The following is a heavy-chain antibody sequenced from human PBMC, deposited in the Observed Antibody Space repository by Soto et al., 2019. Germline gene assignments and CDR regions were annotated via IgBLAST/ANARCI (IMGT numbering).Heavy chain of an antibody. CDR3: TTYTSGTTDY. Sequence: GGSLRLSCAASGFTFSSYAMSWVRQAPGKGLEWVSAISGSGGSTYYADSVKGRFTISRDNSKNTLYLQMNSLRAEDTAVYYCTTYTSGTTDYWGQGTLVTVSS. CDR1: GFTFSSYA. J-gene: IGHJ4*02. CDR2: ISGSGGST. D-gene: IGHD1-7*01. V-gene: IGHV3-23*01.